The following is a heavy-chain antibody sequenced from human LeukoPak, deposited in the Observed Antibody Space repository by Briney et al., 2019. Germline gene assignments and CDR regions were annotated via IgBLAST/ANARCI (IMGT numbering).Heavy chain of an antibody. J-gene: IGHJ4*02. CDR2: ISGSVDTT. CDR3: AKRANYGDFDY. V-gene: IGHV3-23*01. D-gene: IGHD4-17*01. Sequence: GGSLRLSCVASGFSFNNYAMNWVRQAPGKGLDWVSVISGSVDTTYYADSVKGRFTISRDNSKNTLYLQMNNLRADDTAVYYCAKRANYGDFDYWGQGTLVTVSS. CDR1: GFSFNNYA.